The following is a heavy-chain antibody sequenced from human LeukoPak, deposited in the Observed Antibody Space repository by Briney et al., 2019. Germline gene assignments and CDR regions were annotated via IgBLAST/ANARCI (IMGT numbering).Heavy chain of an antibody. V-gene: IGHV3-13*01. CDR2: IDIAGDT. CDR3: TRTSLSGWFDS. CDR1: GFTFSGYD. Sequence: PGGSLRLACAASGFTFSGYDMHWVRQPPGKGLEWVSTIDIAGDTYYTDSVKGRFTISRQNGKNSLYLQMNSLRAEDTAVYYCTRTSLSGWFDSWGQGTLVTVSS. J-gene: IGHJ5*01. D-gene: IGHD6-19*01.